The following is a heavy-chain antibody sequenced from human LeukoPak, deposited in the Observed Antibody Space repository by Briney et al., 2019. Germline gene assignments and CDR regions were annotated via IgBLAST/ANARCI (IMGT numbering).Heavy chain of an antibody. CDR1: GYTFTGYY. CDR2: INPNSGGT. Sequence: ASVKVSCKASGYTFTGYYMHWVRQAPGQGLEWMGWINPNSGGTNYAQKFQGRGTMTRDTSISTAYMELSRLRSDDTAVYYCANSAYYDFWSGYYGYWGQGTLVTVSS. CDR3: ANSAYYDFWSGYYGY. D-gene: IGHD3-3*01. V-gene: IGHV1-2*02. J-gene: IGHJ4*02.